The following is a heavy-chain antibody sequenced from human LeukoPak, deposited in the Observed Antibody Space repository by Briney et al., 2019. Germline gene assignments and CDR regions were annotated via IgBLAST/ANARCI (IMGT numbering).Heavy chain of an antibody. D-gene: IGHD4-11*01. V-gene: IGHV3-23*01. CDR1: GFTFSSYA. J-gene: IGHJ4*02. CDR2: ISGSGGNT. Sequence: GGSLRLSCAASGFTFSSYAMSWVRQAPGKGREWVSAISGSGGNTYYADSVKGRFTISRDNSKNTLYLQMNSLRAEDTAVYYCAKKPQDYINYYFDYWGQGTLVTVSS. CDR3: AKKPQDYINYYFDY.